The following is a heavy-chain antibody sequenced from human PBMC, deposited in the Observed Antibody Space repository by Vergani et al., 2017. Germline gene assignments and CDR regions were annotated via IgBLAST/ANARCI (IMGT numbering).Heavy chain of an antibody. CDR2: IYYSGST. CDR1: GVSISSSSYY. D-gene: IGHD5-12*01. J-gene: IGHJ4*02. CDR3: ARDRGGSGYDSGGGELDD. Sequence: QLQLQESGPGLVKPSETLSLTCTVSGVSISSSSYYWGWIRQPPGKGLEWIGSIYYSGSTYYNPSLKSRVTISVDTSKNRFSLKLRSVTAADTAVYYCARDRGGSGYDSGGGELDDWGEGTLVTVSS. V-gene: IGHV4-39*07.